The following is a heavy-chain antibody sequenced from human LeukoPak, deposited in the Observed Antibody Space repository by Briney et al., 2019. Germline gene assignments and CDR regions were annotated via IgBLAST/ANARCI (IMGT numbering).Heavy chain of an antibody. D-gene: IGHD5-18*01. V-gene: IGHV3-30*04. J-gene: IGHJ6*03. CDR3: ARDTVQLWLRYYYYYMDV. Sequence: GGSLRLSCAASGFTFSSYAMHWVRQAPGKGLEWVAVISYDGSNKHYADSVKGRFTISRDNSKNTLYLQMNSLRAEDTAVYYCARDTVQLWLRYYYYYMDVWGKGTTVTVSS. CDR1: GFTFSSYA. CDR2: ISYDGSNK.